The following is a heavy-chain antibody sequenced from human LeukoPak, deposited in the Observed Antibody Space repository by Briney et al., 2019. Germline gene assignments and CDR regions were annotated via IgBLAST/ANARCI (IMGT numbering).Heavy chain of an antibody. CDR3: ARNYLRIGGFDP. CDR1: GGSISSGDYY. D-gene: IGHD1-7*01. Sequence: LSLTCTVSGGSISSGDYYWSWIRQPPGKGLEWVSAISGSGGSTYYADSVKGRFTISRDNAKNSLYLQMNSLRAEDTAVYYCARNYLRIGGFDPWGQGTLVTVSS. V-gene: IGHV3-11*01. J-gene: IGHJ5*02. CDR2: ISGSGGST.